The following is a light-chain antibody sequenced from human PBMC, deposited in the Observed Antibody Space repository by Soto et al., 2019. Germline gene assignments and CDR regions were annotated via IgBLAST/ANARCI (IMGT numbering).Light chain of an antibody. CDR3: LKLSRYPLN. J-gene: IGKJ4*01. V-gene: IGKV1-9*01. CDR1: QPISNY. Sequence: DIQFTHSPSFLSASVVDRVTITFLASQPISNYLAWYQQRPGKAPELLIYSASTLQSGVPSRFSGSGSGSWTGFSLTIRALQPEDFATYYCLKLSRYPLNFGGGTKVDIK. CDR2: SAS.